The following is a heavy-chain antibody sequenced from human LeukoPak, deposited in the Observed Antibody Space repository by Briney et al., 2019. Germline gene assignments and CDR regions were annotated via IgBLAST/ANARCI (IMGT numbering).Heavy chain of an antibody. D-gene: IGHD6-19*01. Sequence: PGGSLRLSCVGSGFTFSAYAMSWVRQAPGKGLEWVSTIGDSDNTYYAYSVKGRFTISRDNSKNTLYLQMNSLRAEDTSVNYCAKDGRWGQQWLPDFDYWGQGTLVTVSS. V-gene: IGHV3-23*01. CDR1: GFTFSAYA. CDR2: IGDSDNT. J-gene: IGHJ4*02. CDR3: AKDGRWGQQWLPDFDY.